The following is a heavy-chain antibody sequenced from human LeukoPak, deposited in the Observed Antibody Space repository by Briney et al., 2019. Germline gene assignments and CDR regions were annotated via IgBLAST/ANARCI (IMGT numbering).Heavy chain of an antibody. J-gene: IGHJ4*02. CDR2: ISSSGSTI. CDR3: ARSSAAADYYFDY. D-gene: IGHD6-13*01. V-gene: IGHV3-11*04. Sequence: GSLRLSCAASGFTFSNAWMSWIRQAPGKGLEWVSYISSSGSTIYYADSVKGRFTISRDNAKNSLYLQMNSLRAEDTAVYYCARSSAAADYYFDYWGQGTLVTVSS. CDR1: GFTFSNAW.